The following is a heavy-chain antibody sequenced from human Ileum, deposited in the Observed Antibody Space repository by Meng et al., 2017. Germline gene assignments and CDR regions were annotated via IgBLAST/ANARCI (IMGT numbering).Heavy chain of an antibody. CDR2: INHSGST. V-gene: IGHV4-34*01. Sequence: QGRPQQWGGGLLKPSESLAHACAVYGGSFSGYYWSWIRQPPGKGLEWIGEINHSGSTNYNPSLKSRVTISVDTSKNQFSLKLSSVTAADTAVYYCARGGGRYGPDFDYWGQGTLVTVSS. J-gene: IGHJ4*02. D-gene: IGHD3-16*01. CDR3: ARGGGRYGPDFDY. CDR1: GGSFSGYY.